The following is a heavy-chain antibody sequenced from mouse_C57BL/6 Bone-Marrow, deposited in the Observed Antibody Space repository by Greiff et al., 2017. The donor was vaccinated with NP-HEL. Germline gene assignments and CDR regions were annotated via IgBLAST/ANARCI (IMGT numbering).Heavy chain of an antibody. J-gene: IGHJ2*01. V-gene: IGHV1-82*01. Sequence: VQLQESGPELVKPGASVKISCKASGYAFSSSWLNWVKQRPGKGLEWIGRIYPGDGDTNYNGKFKGKATLTADKSSSTAYMQLSSLTSEDSAVYFGARYYYGSLYYFDYWGQGTTLTVSS. D-gene: IGHD1-1*01. CDR1: GYAFSSSW. CDR3: ARYYYGSLYYFDY. CDR2: IYPGDGDT.